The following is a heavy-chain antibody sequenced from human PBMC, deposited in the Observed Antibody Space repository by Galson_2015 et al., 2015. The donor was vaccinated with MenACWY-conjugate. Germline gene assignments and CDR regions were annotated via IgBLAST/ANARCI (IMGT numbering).Heavy chain of an antibody. D-gene: IGHD1-20*01. CDR2: IIPIFGTA. V-gene: IGHV1-69*13. CDR3: ARDPIGPITGTMHVDY. Sequence: SVKVSCKASGGTFSSYAISWVRQAPGQGLEWMGGIIPIFGTANYAQKFQGRVTITADESTSTAYMELSSLRSEDTAVYYCARDPIGPITGTMHVDYWGQGTLVTVSS. CDR1: GGTFSSYA. J-gene: IGHJ4*02.